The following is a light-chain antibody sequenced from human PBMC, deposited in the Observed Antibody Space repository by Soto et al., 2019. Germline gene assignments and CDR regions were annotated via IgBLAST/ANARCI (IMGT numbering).Light chain of an antibody. CDR1: QGIRID. V-gene: IGKV1-6*01. J-gene: IGKJ1*01. Sequence: AIQMTQSPSSLSASVGDRVTITCRASQGIRIDLGWYQQKPGKAPKLLIYAASTLQTGVPSRFSSSGSGTDFTLTISSLQPEDFATYYCLQDYNFPWTFGQGTKVEIK. CDR2: AAS. CDR3: LQDYNFPWT.